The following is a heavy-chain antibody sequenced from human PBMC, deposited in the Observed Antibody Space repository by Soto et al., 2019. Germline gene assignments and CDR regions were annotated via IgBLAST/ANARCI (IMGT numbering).Heavy chain of an antibody. CDR2: INDSGRS. J-gene: IGHJ4*02. Sequence: QVQLQQWGAGLLKPSETLSLTCAVYGGSFSGYYWTWIRQPPGKGLGWIGEINDSGRSNDNPSLKSRVTISVDTSKNQFSLKVTSVTAADTAVYYCARGKRNIVEAWIDYWGQGTLVTVSS. CDR3: ARGKRNIVEAWIDY. V-gene: IGHV4-34*02. D-gene: IGHD2-15*01. CDR1: GGSFSGYY.